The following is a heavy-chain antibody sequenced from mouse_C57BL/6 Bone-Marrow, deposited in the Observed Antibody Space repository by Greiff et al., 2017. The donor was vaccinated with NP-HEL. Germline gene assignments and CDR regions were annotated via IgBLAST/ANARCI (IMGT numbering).Heavy chain of an antibody. V-gene: IGHV5-9-1*02. CDR2: ISSGGDYI. CDR3: TRAPFYYSNYPAWFAY. J-gene: IGHJ3*01. D-gene: IGHD2-5*01. Sequence: EVQGVESGEGLVKPGGSLKLSCAASGFTFSSYAMSWVRQTPEKRLEWVAYISSGGDYIYYAATVKGRFTISRDNARNTLYLQMSSLKSEDTAMYYCTRAPFYYSNYPAWFAYWGQGTLVTVSA. CDR1: GFTFSSYA.